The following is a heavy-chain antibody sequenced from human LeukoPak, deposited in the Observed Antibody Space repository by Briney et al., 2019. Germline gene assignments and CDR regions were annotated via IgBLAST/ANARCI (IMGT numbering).Heavy chain of an antibody. V-gene: IGHV3-48*02. D-gene: IGHD2/OR15-2a*01. CDR2: TSDSSSTI. J-gene: IGHJ3*02. CDR1: GLSFSSYT. CDR3: AREFLSGSFDI. Sequence: GGSLRLSCAASGLSFSSYTFNWVRQTPGKGLEWISYTSDSSSTIYYADSVKGRFTISRDNAENSLFLQMNSLRDEDTAVYYCAREFLSGSFDIWGQGTKVTVSS.